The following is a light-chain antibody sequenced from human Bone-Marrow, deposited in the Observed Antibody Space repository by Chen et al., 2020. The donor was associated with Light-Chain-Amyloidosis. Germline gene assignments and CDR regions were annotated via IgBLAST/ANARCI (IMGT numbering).Light chain of an antibody. CDR2: SNN. CDR1: SPNIGSNT. V-gene: IGLV1-44*01. CDR3: AAWDDSLNGV. Sequence: QSVLTQPPSASGTPGQRVTISCSGSSPNIGSNTVNWFQQLPGAAPQLLISSNNQRPSGVPGRGSGSKSGTSASLAISGVQSEDEADYDCAAWDDSLNGVFGGGTKVTVL. J-gene: IGLJ3*02.